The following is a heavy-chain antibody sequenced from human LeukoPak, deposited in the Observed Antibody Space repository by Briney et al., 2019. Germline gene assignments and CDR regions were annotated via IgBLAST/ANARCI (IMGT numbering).Heavy chain of an antibody. V-gene: IGHV4-38-2*02. CDR3: MRDAASGYSTI. CDR1: RYSIRTTYY. D-gene: IGHD2-2*03. CDR2: IYQSGNT. J-gene: IGHJ4*02. Sequence: SETLSLTCTVSRYSIRTTYYWGWIRQIPGKGLEWIGSIYQSGNTYYNPSLKSRVTISVDTSKNQFSLNLRSVTAADTALYYCMRDAASGYSTIWGQGTLVAVSS.